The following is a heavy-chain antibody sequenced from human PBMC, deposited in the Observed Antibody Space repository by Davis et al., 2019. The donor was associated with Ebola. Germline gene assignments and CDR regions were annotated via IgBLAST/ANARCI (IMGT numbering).Heavy chain of an antibody. CDR1: GGSISSGDYY. CDR2: IYHSGST. J-gene: IGHJ6*03. D-gene: IGHD3-10*01. Sequence: PSETLSLTCTVSGGSISSGDYYWSWVRQPPGKGLEWIGEIYHSGSTNYNPSLKSRVTISVDTSKNQFSLKLSSVTAADTAVYYCARTMVRGVITYYYYYYMDVWGKGTTVTVSS. V-gene: IGHV4-30-4*01. CDR3: ARTMVRGVITYYYYYYMDV.